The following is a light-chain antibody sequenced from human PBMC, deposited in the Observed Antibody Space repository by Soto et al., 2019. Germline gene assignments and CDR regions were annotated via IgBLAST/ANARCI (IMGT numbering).Light chain of an antibody. CDR1: QSISSS. CDR2: DAS. V-gene: IGKV1-5*01. Sequence: DIQMTQSPSTRSASVGDRVSIACRASQSISSSLAWYQQKPGKAPKLLIYDASSLESGVPSRFSGSGSGTEFTLSINSLQPQDFATYYCQQYHRYSWTFGQGTKVDIK. J-gene: IGKJ1*01. CDR3: QQYHRYSWT.